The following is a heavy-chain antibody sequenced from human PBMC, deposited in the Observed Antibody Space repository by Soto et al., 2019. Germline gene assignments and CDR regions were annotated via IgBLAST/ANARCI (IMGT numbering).Heavy chain of an antibody. V-gene: IGHV5-51*01. Sequence: PGESLKISCKGSGYSFTSYWIGWVRQMPGKGLEWMGIIYPGDSDTRYSPSFQGQVSISADKSISTAYLQWSSLKASDTAMYYCARHPIKGDILTGYKPQWWFDPWGQGTLVTVSS. J-gene: IGHJ5*02. CDR2: IYPGDSDT. CDR3: ARHPIKGDILTGYKPQWWFDP. CDR1: GYSFTSYW. D-gene: IGHD3-9*01.